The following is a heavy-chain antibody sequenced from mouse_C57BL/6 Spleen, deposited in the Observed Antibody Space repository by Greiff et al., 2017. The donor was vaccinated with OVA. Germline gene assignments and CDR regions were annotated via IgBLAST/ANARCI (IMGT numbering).Heavy chain of an antibody. CDR2: ISYDGSN. V-gene: IGHV3-6*01. CDR3: AREDYDYFDY. Sequence: EVQLVESGPGLVKPSQSLSLTCSVPGYSITSGYYWNWIRQFPGNKLEWMGYISYDGSNNYNPSLKNRISITRDTSKNQFFLKLNSVTTEDTATYYCAREDYDYFDYWGQGTTLTVSS. CDR1: GYSITSGYY. J-gene: IGHJ2*01. D-gene: IGHD2-4*01.